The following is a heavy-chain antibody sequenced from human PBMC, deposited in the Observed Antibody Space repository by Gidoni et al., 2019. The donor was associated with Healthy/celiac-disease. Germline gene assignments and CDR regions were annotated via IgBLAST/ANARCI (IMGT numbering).Heavy chain of an antibody. Sequence: EVQLVESGGGLVQPGRSLGLSCPVSGSPSADYGMHWVRQAPGKGLEGVSGISWNSGSIGYADSVKGRFTISRDNAKNSLYLQMNSLRAEDTALYYCAKSSGIAVAGSPFDYWGQGTLVTVSS. J-gene: IGHJ4*02. V-gene: IGHV3-9*02. CDR2: ISWNSGSI. CDR3: AKSSGIAVAGSPFDY. CDR1: GSPSADYG. D-gene: IGHD6-19*01.